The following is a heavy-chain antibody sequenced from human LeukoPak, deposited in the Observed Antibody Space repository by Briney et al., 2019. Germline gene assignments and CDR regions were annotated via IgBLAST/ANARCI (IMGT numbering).Heavy chain of an antibody. D-gene: IGHD3-22*01. Sequence: GESLKISCKGSGYSFTSYWIGWVRQMPGKGLEWMGIIYPGDSDTRYSPSFQGQVIISADKSISTAYLQWSSLKASDTAMYYCARHGDSSGYYYSFDYWGQGTLVTVSS. CDR1: GYSFTSYW. CDR2: IYPGDSDT. J-gene: IGHJ4*02. V-gene: IGHV5-51*01. CDR3: ARHGDSSGYYYSFDY.